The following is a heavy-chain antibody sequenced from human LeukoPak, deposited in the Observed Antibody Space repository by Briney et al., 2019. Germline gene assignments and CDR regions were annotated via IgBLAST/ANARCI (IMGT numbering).Heavy chain of an antibody. CDR2: INQDGSEK. J-gene: IGHJ4*02. D-gene: IGHD4-17*01. V-gene: IGHV3-7*01. CDR3: ARVLTVTNAPIDY. Sequence: PGGSLRLSCAASGFTFSSYWMSWVRQAPGKGLEWVANINQDGSEKYYVDSVKGRFTISRDNAKNSLYLQMNSLRAEDTAVYYCARVLTVTNAPIDYWGQGTLVTVSS. CDR1: GFTFSSYW.